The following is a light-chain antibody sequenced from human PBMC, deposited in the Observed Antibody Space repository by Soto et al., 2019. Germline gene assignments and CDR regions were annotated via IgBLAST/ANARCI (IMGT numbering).Light chain of an antibody. CDR3: QQYGSLLA. CDR2: GAS. J-gene: IGKJ4*01. V-gene: IGKV3-20*01. CDR1: QSVSSSY. Sequence: VLTQCAGTLYLSPGERATLSCRASQSVSSSYLAWYQQKPGQAPRLLIYGASSRATGIPDRFSGSGSGTDFTLTISRLEPEDFAVDYCQQYGSLLALVGGTKVDIK.